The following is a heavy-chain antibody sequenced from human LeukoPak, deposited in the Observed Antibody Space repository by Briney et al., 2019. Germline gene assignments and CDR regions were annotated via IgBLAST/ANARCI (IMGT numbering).Heavy chain of an antibody. V-gene: IGHV4-34*01. CDR3: ARGGRLKYGSSWYPPDY. J-gene: IGHJ4*02. CDR2: INHSGST. Sequence: SETLSLTCAVYGGSFSVYYWSWIRQPPGKGLEWIGEINHSGSTNYNPSLKSRVTISVDTSKNQFSLKLSSVTAADTAVYYCARGGRLKYGSSWYPPDYWGQGTLVTVSS. CDR1: GGSFSVYY. D-gene: IGHD6-13*01.